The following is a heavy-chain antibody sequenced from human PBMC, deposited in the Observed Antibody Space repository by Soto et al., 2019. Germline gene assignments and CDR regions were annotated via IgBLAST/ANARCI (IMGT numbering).Heavy chain of an antibody. D-gene: IGHD6-19*01. V-gene: IGHV4-39*01. J-gene: IGHJ4*02. Sequence: QLQLQESGPGLVKPSETLSLTCTVSGDSVSSSNYYWGWIRQPPGKGLEWIGSVYYSGSTYYHPSRKSRVTMSVDTSKNQFSLKLSSVTAADAAVYYCARHPTFSGWEYYFDYWGQGTPVTVSS. CDR1: GDSVSSSNYY. CDR2: VYYSGST. CDR3: ARHPTFSGWEYYFDY.